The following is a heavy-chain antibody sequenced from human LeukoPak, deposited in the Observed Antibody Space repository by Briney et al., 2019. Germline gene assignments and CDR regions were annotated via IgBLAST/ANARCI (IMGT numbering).Heavy chain of an antibody. CDR2: IYYSGNT. Sequence: PSETLSLTCTVSGGSISSYSWSWIRQPPEKGLEWIGSIYYSGNTNYNPSLKSRVTISVDTSKNQFSLKLSSVTAADTAVYYCARGLEMATILPFDYWGQGTLVTVSS. D-gene: IGHD5-24*01. V-gene: IGHV4-59*01. CDR3: ARGLEMATILPFDY. CDR1: GGSISSYS. J-gene: IGHJ4*02.